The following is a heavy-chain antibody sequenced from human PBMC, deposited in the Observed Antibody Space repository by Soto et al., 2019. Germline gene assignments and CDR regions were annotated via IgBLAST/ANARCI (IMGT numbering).Heavy chain of an antibody. D-gene: IGHD3-16*01. CDR2: INHSGST. CDR3: ARDRLYDY. Sequence: PSETLSLTCAVYGGSFSGYYWSWIRQPPGKGLEWIGEINHSGSTNYNPSLKSRVTISVDTSKNQFSLKLSSVTAADTAVYYCARDRLYDYWGQGTLVTVSS. V-gene: IGHV4-34*01. J-gene: IGHJ4*02. CDR1: GGSFSGYY.